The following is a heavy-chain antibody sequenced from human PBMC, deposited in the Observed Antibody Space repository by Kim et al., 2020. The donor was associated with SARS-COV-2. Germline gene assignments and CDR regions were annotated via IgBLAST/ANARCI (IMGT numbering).Heavy chain of an antibody. CDR2: INWNGGST. CDR3: ARGSSSWRGQNGGFDI. J-gene: IGHJ3*02. Sequence: GGSLRLSCAASGFTFDDYGMSWVRQAPGKGLEWVSGINWNGGSTGYSDSVKGRFTISRDNAKNSLYLQMNSLRAEDTALYHCARGSSSWRGQNGGFDIWGQGTMVTVSS. V-gene: IGHV3-20*01. CDR1: GFTFDDYG. D-gene: IGHD6-13*01.